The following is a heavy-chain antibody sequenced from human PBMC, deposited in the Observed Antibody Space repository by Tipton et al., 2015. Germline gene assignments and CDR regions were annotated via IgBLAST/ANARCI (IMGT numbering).Heavy chain of an antibody. CDR3: ARQIAAAARDWFDP. J-gene: IGHJ5*02. V-gene: IGHV4-39*01. Sequence: TLSLTCTVSGGSISSSSYYWGWIRQPPGKGLEWIGSIYYSGNTYYNPSLKSRVTISVDTSKNQFSLKLSSVTPADTTVYYCARQIAAAARDWFDPWGQGTLVSVSS. CDR1: GGSISSSSYY. D-gene: IGHD6-13*01. CDR2: IYYSGNT.